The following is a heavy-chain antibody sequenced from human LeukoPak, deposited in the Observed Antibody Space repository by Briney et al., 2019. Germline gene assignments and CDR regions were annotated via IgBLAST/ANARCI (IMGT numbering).Heavy chain of an antibody. CDR1: GFTFSSYN. CDR2: ISSSSSII. J-gene: IGHJ6*03. V-gene: IGHV3-48*01. Sequence: AGGSLRLSCAASGFTFSSYNMNWVRQAPGKGLEWVSYISSSSSIIYYADSVKGRFTISRANANSSLYLQMNSLRAEDTAVYYCAREDRFSDSSLYYYYYMDVWGKGTTVTVSS. D-gene: IGHD1-14*01. CDR3: AREDRFSDSSLYYYYYMDV.